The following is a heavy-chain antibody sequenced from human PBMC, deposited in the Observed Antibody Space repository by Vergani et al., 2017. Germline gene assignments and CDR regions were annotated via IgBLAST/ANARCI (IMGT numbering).Heavy chain of an antibody. D-gene: IGHD3-22*01. CDR3: ARDSPKYYYDSSGYPDDY. J-gene: IGHJ4*02. Sequence: EVQLLESGGRLVEPGGSLRLSCAASGFTFNNYAMTWVRQAPGKGLEWVSAISGSGGITYYADSVKGRFTISRDNSKNTLYLQLNSLRAEDTAVYYCARDSPKYYYDSSGYPDDYWGQGTLVTVSS. CDR2: ISGSGGIT. CDR1: GFTFNNYA. V-gene: IGHV3-23*01.